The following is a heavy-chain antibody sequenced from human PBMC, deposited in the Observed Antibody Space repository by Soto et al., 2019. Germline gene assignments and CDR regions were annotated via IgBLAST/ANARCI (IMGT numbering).Heavy chain of an antibody. J-gene: IGHJ5*02. D-gene: IGHD3-10*01. Sequence: ASVKVSCKASGYAFTSYGISWGAQAPGQGLEWMGWISAYNGNTNYAQKLQGRVTMTTDTSTSTAYMELRSLRSDDTAVYYCARRIGSGSNWFDPWGQGTLVTVSS. V-gene: IGHV1-18*01. CDR2: ISAYNGNT. CDR3: ARRIGSGSNWFDP. CDR1: GYAFTSYG.